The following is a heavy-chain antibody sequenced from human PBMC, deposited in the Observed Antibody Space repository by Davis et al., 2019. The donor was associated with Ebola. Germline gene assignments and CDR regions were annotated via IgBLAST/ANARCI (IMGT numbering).Heavy chain of an antibody. CDR3: ARSFGLPYYYYGMDV. V-gene: IGHV3-53*04. CDR2: IYSDGNT. J-gene: IGHJ6*02. Sequence: GGSLRLSCAASGFTVSINYMSWVRQAPGKGLEWVSTIYSDGNTYYADSVKGRFTISRHNSKNTLYLQMNSLRAEGTAVYYCARSFGLPYYYYGMDVWGQGTTVTVSS. CDR1: GFTVSINY. D-gene: IGHD3-3*01.